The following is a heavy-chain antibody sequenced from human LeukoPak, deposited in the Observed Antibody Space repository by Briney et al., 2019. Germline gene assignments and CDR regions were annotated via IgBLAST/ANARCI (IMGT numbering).Heavy chain of an antibody. CDR1: GASISSGDYY. D-gene: IGHD2-15*01. J-gene: IGHJ3*01. V-gene: IGHV4-30-2*01. CDR2: IFDSGRT. CDR3: ANADRFCSGSCHVPDAFDF. Sequence: SQTLSLTCTVSGASISSGDYYWTWIRQPPGKGLEWIGYIFDSGRTDFNPSLKSRVTISVDRSKNQFSLRLSSVTAADTAVYYCANADRFCSGSCHVPDAFDFWGQGTMVTVSS.